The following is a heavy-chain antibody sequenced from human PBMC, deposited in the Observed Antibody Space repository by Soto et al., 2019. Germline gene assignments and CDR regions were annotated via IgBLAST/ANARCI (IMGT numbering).Heavy chain of an antibody. V-gene: IGHV4-34*01. CDR2: INHSGST. CDR1: GGSFSGYY. J-gene: IGHJ4*02. CDR3: ARGAPYYDILTGYYDY. D-gene: IGHD3-9*01. Sequence: LLQLRETLSLTCAVYGGSFSGYYWSWIRQPPGKGLEWIGEINHSGSTNYNPSLKSRVTISVDTSKNQFSLKLSSVTAADTAVYYCARGAPYYDILTGYYDYWGQGTLVTVSS.